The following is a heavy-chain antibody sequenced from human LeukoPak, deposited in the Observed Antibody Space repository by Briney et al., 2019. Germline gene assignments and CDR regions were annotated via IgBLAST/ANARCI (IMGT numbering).Heavy chain of an antibody. J-gene: IGHJ3*02. V-gene: IGHV3-30*18. Sequence: GRSLRLSCAASGFTFNIYGMHWVRQAPGKGLEWVAVISYDGSNKYYADSVKGRFIISRDNSKKMLYLQMNSLRAEDTAVYYCAKDNNGAAAGIIPGGFDIWGQGTMATVSS. D-gene: IGHD6-13*01. CDR1: GFTFNIYG. CDR3: AKDNNGAAAGIIPGGFDI. CDR2: ISYDGSNK.